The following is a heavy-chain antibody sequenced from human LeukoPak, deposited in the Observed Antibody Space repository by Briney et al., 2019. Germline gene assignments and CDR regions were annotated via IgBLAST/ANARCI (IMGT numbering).Heavy chain of an antibody. CDR1: GFTFSVFW. CDR2: IKQDGSEK. D-gene: IGHD2-15*01. V-gene: IGHV3-7*01. Sequence: GGSLRLSCAASGFTFSVFWMSWVRQAPGKGLEWVANIKQDGSEKYYVDSVKGRFTISRVNDNNSMYLQINSLRAEDTAVYYCARYHGGYFAYWGQGTLVTVSP. J-gene: IGHJ4*02. CDR3: ARYHGGYFAY.